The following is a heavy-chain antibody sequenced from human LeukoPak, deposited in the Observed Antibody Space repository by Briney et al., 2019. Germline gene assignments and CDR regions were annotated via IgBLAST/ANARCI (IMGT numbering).Heavy chain of an antibody. CDR2: IFDTRNIR. J-gene: IGHJ4*02. Sequence: PGGSVRLSCAASGFTFRAFGMHWVRQPPGKGLEWVAVIFDTRNIRYYADSVKGRFTISRDNSRNTLYLQMYSLRAEDTALYYCAKLSDSSGYYWQPPFDYWGQGTLVTVSS. CDR3: AKLSDSSGYYWQPPFDY. D-gene: IGHD3-22*01. CDR1: GFTFRAFG. V-gene: IGHV3-30*18.